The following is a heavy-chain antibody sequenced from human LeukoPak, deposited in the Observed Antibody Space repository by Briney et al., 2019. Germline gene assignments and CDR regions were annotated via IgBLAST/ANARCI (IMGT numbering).Heavy chain of an antibody. CDR2: INTNTGNP. CDR3: ARAFSYCSGGSCYSYYYYYMDV. D-gene: IGHD2-15*01. Sequence: ASVKVSCKASGYTFTSYDINWVRQATGQGLEWMGWINTNTGNPTYAQGFTGRFVFSLDTSVSTAYLQISSLKAEDTAVYYCARAFSYCSGGSCYSYYYYYMDVWGKGTTVTISS. CDR1: GYTFTSYD. J-gene: IGHJ6*03. V-gene: IGHV7-4-1*02.